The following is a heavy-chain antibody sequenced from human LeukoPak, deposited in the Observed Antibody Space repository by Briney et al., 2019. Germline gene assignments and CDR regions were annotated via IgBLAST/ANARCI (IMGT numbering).Heavy chain of an antibody. D-gene: IGHD5-18*01. J-gene: IGHJ6*02. V-gene: IGHV1-69*04. Sequence: GSSVKVSCKTSGGTFTSSAITWVRKAPGQGLEWMGRIIPVLNITTYAQKFQGSVTITADTSTSTVYMELSSLRSAETAVYYCARDQGLTAPPPYGLDVWGQGTTVIVSS. CDR1: GGTFTSSA. CDR2: IIPVLNIT. CDR3: ARDQGLTAPPPYGLDV.